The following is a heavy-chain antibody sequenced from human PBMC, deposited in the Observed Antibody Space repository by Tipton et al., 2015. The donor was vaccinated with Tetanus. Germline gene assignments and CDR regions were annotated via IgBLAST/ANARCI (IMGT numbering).Heavy chain of an antibody. Sequence: SLRLSCVASGFSLETFGINWVRQAPGRGLEWIAYFSSDGRSTFYADSVKGRFTLSRDNSQNTLYLQMNSLKVEDTAVYYCAREDGGPTLDYFDSWGQGALVIVSS. CDR1: GFSLETFG. J-gene: IGHJ4*02. V-gene: IGHV3-48*01. CDR2: FSSDGRST. CDR3: AREDGGPTLDYFDS. D-gene: IGHD3-16*01.